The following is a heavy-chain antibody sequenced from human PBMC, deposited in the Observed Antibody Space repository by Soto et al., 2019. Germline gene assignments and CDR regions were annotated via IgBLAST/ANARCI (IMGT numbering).Heavy chain of an antibody. J-gene: IGHJ6*02. CDR3: ATVRYSSPMRYYYGMDV. Sequence: SVKVSCKASRVAFSKFIVTWVRQAPGLGLEWVGGIIPICGTANYAQKFQGRVTITADESTSTSYMEVNNLRSEDTAVYYCATVRYSSPMRYYYGMDVWGQGTTVTVSS. D-gene: IGHD6-19*01. CDR2: IIPICGTA. CDR1: RVAFSKFI. V-gene: IGHV1-69*13.